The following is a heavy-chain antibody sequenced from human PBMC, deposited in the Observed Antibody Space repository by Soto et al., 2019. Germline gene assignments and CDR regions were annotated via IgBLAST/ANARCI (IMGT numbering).Heavy chain of an antibody. CDR3: AKRRGAGGHFDY. D-gene: IGHD2-15*01. CDR1: GFTFSSYA. J-gene: IGHJ4*02. V-gene: IGHV3-23*01. CDR2: VSIGGST. Sequence: PGGSLRLSCAASGFTFSSYAMGWVRQGPGKGLEWVAVVSIGGSTPYADSVRGRFTISRDNSKNTLSLQMNSLTAEDTAVYFCAKRRGAGGHFDYWGQGALVTVSS.